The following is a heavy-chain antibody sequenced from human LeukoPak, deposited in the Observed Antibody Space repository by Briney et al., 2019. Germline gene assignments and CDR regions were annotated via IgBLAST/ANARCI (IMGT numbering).Heavy chain of an antibody. CDR2: IIPTFGTA. CDR3: ARLFTPRYCSTTSCYWKGWFDP. J-gene: IGHJ5*02. V-gene: IGHV1-69*13. D-gene: IGHD2-2*01. Sequence: ASVKVSCKTSRGTFSSYAISWVRQAPGQGLEWMGGIIPTFGTANYAQKFQGRVTITADEFTSTAYMELSSLRSEDTAVYYCARLFTPRYCSTTSCYWKGWFDPWGQGTLVTVSS. CDR1: RGTFSSYA.